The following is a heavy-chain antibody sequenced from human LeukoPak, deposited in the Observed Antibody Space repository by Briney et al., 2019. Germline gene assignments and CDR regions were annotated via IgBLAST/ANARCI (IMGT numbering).Heavy chain of an antibody. CDR2: IYTSGST. D-gene: IGHD3-16*01. J-gene: IGHJ5*02. CDR3: ARDRLGHPFDP. CDR1: GGSISSGSYY. V-gene: IGHV4-61*02. Sequence: SETLSLTCTVSGGSISSGSYYWSWIRQPAGKGLEWIGRIYTSGSTNYNPSLKSRVTISVDTSKNQFSLKLSSVTAADTAVYYCARDRLGHPFDPWGQGTLVTVSS.